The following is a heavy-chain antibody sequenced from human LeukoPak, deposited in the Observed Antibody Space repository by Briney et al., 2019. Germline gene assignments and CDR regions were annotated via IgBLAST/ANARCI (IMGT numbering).Heavy chain of an antibody. CDR2: IWYDGSNK. Sequence: GGSLRLSCAASGFTFSSYGMHWVRQAPGKGLEWVAVIWYDGSNKYYADSVKGRFTISRDNSKNTLYLQMNSLRAEDTAVYYCAGAVADLRGALDYWGRGTLVTVSS. CDR1: GFTFSSYG. D-gene: IGHD6-19*01. V-gene: IGHV3-33*01. CDR3: AGAVADLRGALDY. J-gene: IGHJ4*02.